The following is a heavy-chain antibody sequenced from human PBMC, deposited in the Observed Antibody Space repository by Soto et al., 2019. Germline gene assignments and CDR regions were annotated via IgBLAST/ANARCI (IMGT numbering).Heavy chain of an antibody. V-gene: IGHV4-31*03. CDR3: ARARYQLLHPYYYGMDV. CDR2: IYYSGST. Sequence: SETLSLTCTVSGGSISSGGYYWSWIRQHPGKGLEWIGYIYYSGSTYYNPSLKSRVTISVDTSKNQFSLKLSSVTAADSAVYFCARARYQLLHPYYYGMDVWGQGTTVTVSS. CDR1: GGSISSGGYY. J-gene: IGHJ6*02. D-gene: IGHD2-2*01.